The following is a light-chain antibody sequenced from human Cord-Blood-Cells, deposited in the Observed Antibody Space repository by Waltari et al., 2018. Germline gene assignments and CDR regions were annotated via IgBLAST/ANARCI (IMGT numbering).Light chain of an antibody. CDR3: QQYDNLPPYT. CDR1: QDISNY. J-gene: IGKJ2*01. V-gene: IGKV1-33*01. Sequence: DIQMTQSPSSLSASVGDSVTITCQASQDISNYLNWYQQKPGKAPKLLIYDAANLETGVPSRFSRSGSATDFTFTISSLQPEDIATYYCQQYDNLPPYTFGQGTKLEIK. CDR2: DAA.